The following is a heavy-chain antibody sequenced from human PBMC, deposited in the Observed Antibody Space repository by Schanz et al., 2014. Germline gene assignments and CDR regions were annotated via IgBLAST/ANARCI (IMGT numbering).Heavy chain of an antibody. CDR2: MNPDSGNT. CDR1: GYNITSND. J-gene: IGHJ5*02. V-gene: IGHV1-8*01. CDR3: AREVGLYDRGWFDP. Sequence: QVHLVQSGAEVKKPGASVKVSCKASGYNITSNDVTWVRQAPGQGLEWMGWMNPDSGNTGYAQKFQGRVTMTTDTSTSTAYMELRSLRSDDTAVYYCAREVGLYDRGWFDPWGQGTLVTVSS. D-gene: IGHD3-22*01.